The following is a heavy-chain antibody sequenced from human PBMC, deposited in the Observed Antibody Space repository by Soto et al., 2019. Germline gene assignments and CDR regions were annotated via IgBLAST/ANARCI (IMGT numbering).Heavy chain of an antibody. CDR1: GYTLTELS. CDR3: ATLRWRARGYYYYGMDV. CDR2: FDPEDGET. V-gene: IGHV1-24*01. D-gene: IGHD2-15*01. Sequence: ASLKVSCKVSGYTLTELSMHWVRQAPGKGLEWMGGFDPEDGETIYAQKFQGRVTMTEDTSTDTAYMELSSLRSEDTAVYYCATLRWRARGYYYYGMDVWGQGTTVTVSS. J-gene: IGHJ6*02.